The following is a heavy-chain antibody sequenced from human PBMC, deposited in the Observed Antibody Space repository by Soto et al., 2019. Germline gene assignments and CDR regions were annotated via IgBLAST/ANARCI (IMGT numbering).Heavy chain of an antibody. D-gene: IGHD6-6*01. CDR2: IYYSGNT. CDR1: SASLSSITYY. V-gene: IGHV4-39*01. Sequence: QLQLQESGPGLVKPSETLSLTCSVSSASLSSITYYWSWIRQPPGRGPEWIGSIYYSGNTYYKPSLQSRVSISIDTSRNQFSLKLTSVTAADTGVYYCASSSPFHYWGPGILVTVSS. CDR3: ASSSPFHY. J-gene: IGHJ4*02.